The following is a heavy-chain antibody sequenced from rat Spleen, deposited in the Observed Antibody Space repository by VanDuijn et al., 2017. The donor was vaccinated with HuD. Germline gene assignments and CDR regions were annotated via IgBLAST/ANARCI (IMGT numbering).Heavy chain of an antibody. V-gene: IGHV2-19*01. D-gene: IGHD1-11*01. CDR2: IQNGGNT. J-gene: IGHJ2*01. CDR1: GFSLSNYG. Sequence: QVQLKESGPGLVKPSLTLSLTCTVSGFSLSNYGVFWVRQPPGKGLEWMGRIQNGGNTDYNSALKSRLSISRDTSKSQVFLKMNSLQTEDTATYYCARAVYGGFGYFDYWGQGVMVTVSS. CDR3: ARAVYGGFGYFDY.